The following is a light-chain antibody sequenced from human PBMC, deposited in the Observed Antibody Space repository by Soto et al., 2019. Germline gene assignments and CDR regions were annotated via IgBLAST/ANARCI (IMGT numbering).Light chain of an antibody. Sequence: QSALTQPASVSGSPGQSITITCSGTSSDFGGYNVVSWYQQHPGKAPKLIIYEGTKRPSGVSNRFSGSKSGNAASLTISALQTEDEAEYYCCSYADTSTFWVVFGGGTKLTVL. CDR2: EGT. V-gene: IGLV2-23*03. CDR1: SSDFGGYNV. CDR3: CSYADTSTFWVV. J-gene: IGLJ3*02.